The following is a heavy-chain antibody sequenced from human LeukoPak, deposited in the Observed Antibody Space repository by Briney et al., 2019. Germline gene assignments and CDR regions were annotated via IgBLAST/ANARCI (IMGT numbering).Heavy chain of an antibody. CDR2: VSEDGSHR. Sequence: GESLRLSCVVSGLNFNTIVLHWVRQTPGKGLEWVAVVSEDGSHRDYSDAVKGRLTISGDNSKSTLYLQVNSLGSEDTGVYYCARKKYGSGRCDALEIWGQGSIVTGSS. CDR3: ARKKYGSGRCDALEI. CDR1: GLNFNTIV. V-gene: IGHV3-30*04. D-gene: IGHD6-19*01. J-gene: IGHJ3*02.